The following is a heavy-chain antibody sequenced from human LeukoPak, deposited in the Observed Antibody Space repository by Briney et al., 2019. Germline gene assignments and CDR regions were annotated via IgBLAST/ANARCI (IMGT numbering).Heavy chain of an antibody. Sequence: SETLSPTCAVYGGSFSGYYWSWIRQPPGKGLEWIGEINHSGSTNYNPSLKSRVTISVDTSKNQFSLKLSSVTAADTAVYYCEASGWYFDEVFWGQGTLVTVSS. CDR1: GGSFSGYY. CDR2: INHSGST. CDR3: EASGWYFDEVF. V-gene: IGHV4-34*01. J-gene: IGHJ4*02. D-gene: IGHD6-19*01.